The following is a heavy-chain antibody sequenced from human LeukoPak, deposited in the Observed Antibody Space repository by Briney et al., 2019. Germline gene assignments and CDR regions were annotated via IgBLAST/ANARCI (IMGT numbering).Heavy chain of an antibody. J-gene: IGHJ4*02. V-gene: IGHV1-69*13. CDR2: IIPIFGTA. D-gene: IGHD6-13*01. CDR3: ARDRSSSWEYDY. CDR1: GYTFTSYD. Sequence: SVKVSCKASGYTFTSYDINWVRQATGQGLEWMGGIIPIFGTADYAQKFQGRVTITADESMSTAYMDLSSLRSEDTAVYYCARDRSSSWEYDYWGQGTLVTVSS.